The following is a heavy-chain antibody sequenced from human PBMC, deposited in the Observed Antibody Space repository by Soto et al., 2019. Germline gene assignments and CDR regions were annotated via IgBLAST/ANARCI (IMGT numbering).Heavy chain of an antibody. D-gene: IGHD3-16*01. Sequence: GGSLRLSCAASGFTFSSYGMHWVRQAPGKGLEWVAIISYDGSNQYYADSVKGRFTISRDNSKNTLDLQMNSLRTEDTAVYYCARGGSSSKVQYWGQGTLVTVSS. V-gene: IGHV3-30*03. CDR1: GFTFSSYG. CDR2: ISYDGSNQ. CDR3: ARGGSSSKVQY. J-gene: IGHJ4*02.